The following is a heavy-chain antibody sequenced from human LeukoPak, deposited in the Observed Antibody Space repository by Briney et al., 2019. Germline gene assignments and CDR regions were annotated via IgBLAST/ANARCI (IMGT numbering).Heavy chain of an antibody. CDR3: AREPLRYFDWLSFPH. CDR1: GYTFTSYY. V-gene: IGHV1-46*01. D-gene: IGHD3-9*01. CDR2: INPSGCST. Sequence: ASVKVSCKASGYTFTSYYMHWVRQAPGQGLEWMGIINPSGCSTSYAQKFQGRVTMTRDTSTSTVYMELSSLRSEDTAVYYCAREPLRYFDWLSFPHWGQGTLVTVSS. J-gene: IGHJ4*02.